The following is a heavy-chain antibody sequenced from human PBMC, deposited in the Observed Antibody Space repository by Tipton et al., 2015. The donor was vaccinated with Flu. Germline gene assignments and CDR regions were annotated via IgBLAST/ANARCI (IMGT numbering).Heavy chain of an antibody. CDR1: GDSIGSDYF. CDR2: IHRSGNT. CDR3: ARGTTYYDILTGYYPLDAFDI. Sequence: TLSLTCSVSGDSIGSDYFWGWIRQPPGKGLEWIGNIHRSGNTYHNPSLKSRVTISVDTSKNQFPLKLSSVTAADTAVYYCARGTTYYDILTGYYPLDAFDIWGQGTMVTVSS. D-gene: IGHD3-9*01. J-gene: IGHJ3*02. V-gene: IGHV4-38-2*02.